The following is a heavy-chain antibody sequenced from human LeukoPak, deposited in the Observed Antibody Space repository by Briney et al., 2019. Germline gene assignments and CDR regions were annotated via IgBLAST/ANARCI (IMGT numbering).Heavy chain of an antibody. Sequence: SETLSLTCTVSGGSISSSSYYWGWIRQPPGKGLEWIGSIYYSGSTYYNPSLKSRVTISVDTSKNQFSLKLSSVTAADTAVYYCARGGYSREDYFDYWGQGTLVTVSS. D-gene: IGHD5-18*01. CDR3: ARGGYSREDYFDY. CDR1: GGSISSSSYY. V-gene: IGHV4-39*01. J-gene: IGHJ4*02. CDR2: IYYSGST.